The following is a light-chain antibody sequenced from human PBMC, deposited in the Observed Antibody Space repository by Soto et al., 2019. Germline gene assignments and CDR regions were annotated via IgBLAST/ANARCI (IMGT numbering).Light chain of an antibody. J-gene: IGKJ1*01. CDR1: QSVRSSY. CDR3: QQYGNSWT. V-gene: IGKV3-20*01. Sequence: EIVLTQSPGTLSLSPGERATLSCRASQSVRSSYLAWPQQKPGQAPRLLIYGASSRATGIPERFSGSGSGTDFTLTISRLEPEDFAVYYCQQYGNSWTFGQGTKVDIK. CDR2: GAS.